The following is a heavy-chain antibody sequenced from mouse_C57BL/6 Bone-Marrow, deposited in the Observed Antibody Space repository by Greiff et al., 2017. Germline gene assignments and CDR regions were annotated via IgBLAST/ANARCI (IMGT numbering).Heavy chain of an antibody. D-gene: IGHD1-1*01. CDR2: ISYDGSK. J-gene: IGHJ3*01. CDR3: SRSSSLLRFLAY. V-gene: IGHV3-6*01. Sequence: EVQLQESGPGLVKPSQSLSLTCSVTGYSITSGYYWNWIRQFPGKILEWMGYISYDGSKNYNPSLKNRISITRDTAKHQFFLKLNAVTTEDTATYYCSRSSSLLRFLAYWGQGTLVTVSA. CDR1: GYSITSGYY.